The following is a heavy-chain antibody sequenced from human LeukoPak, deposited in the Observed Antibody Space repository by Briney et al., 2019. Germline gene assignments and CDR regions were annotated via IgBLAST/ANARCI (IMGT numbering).Heavy chain of an antibody. Sequence: PGGSLRLSCAASGFTFSSYAMTWVRQAPGKGLEWVSAISGSGGSTYYADSVKGRFTISRDNSKNTLYLQMNSPRAEDTAVYYCAKDRYDSSVVTTYDYWGQGTPVTVSS. J-gene: IGHJ4*02. CDR3: AKDRYDSSVVTTYDY. D-gene: IGHD3-22*01. CDR2: ISGSGGST. V-gene: IGHV3-23*01. CDR1: GFTFSSYA.